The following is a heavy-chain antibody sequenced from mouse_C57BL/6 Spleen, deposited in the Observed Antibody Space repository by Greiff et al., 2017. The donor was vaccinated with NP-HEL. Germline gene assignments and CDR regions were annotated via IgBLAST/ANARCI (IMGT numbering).Heavy chain of an antibody. CDR3: ARGVYDGYDYAMDY. Sequence: QVQLQQPGAELVKPGASVKLSCKASGYTFTSYWMHWVKQRPGQGLEWIGMIHPNSGSTNSNAKFKSKATLTVAQSSSTAYMQLSSLTSEDSAVYYCARGVYDGYDYAMDYWGQGTSVTVSS. J-gene: IGHJ4*01. CDR2: IHPNSGST. D-gene: IGHD2-3*01. CDR1: GYTFTSYW. V-gene: IGHV1-64*01.